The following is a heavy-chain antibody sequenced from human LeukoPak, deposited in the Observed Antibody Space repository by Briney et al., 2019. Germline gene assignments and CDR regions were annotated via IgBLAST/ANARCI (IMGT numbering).Heavy chain of an antibody. V-gene: IGHV3-53*01. CDR2: IYSGGST. J-gene: IGHJ5*02. CDR1: GFTFSSHG. D-gene: IGHD3-10*01. Sequence: PGGTLRLSCVASGFTFSSHGMNWVRQAPGKGLEWVSVIYSGGSTYYADSVKGRFTISRDNSKNTLYLQMNSLRAEDTAVYYCARSRFGEFSNWFDPWGQGTLVTVSS. CDR3: ARSRFGEFSNWFDP.